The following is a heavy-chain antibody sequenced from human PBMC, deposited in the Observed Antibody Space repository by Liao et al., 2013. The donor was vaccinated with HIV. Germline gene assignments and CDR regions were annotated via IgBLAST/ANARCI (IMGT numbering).Heavy chain of an antibody. CDR1: GGSISSFH. J-gene: IGHJ4*02. CDR2: IYDNGGT. Sequence: QVHLQESGPRLVKPSETLSLTCSVSGGSISSFHWNWIRQPPGKGLEWLADIYDNGGTNYNPSLRNRVTTSIDTSKDRFSLKLTSLTAADTAVYYCARILRPDVAVALDYWGQGSLVTVSS. D-gene: IGHD1-14*01. CDR3: ARILRPDVAVALDY. V-gene: IGHV4-59*01.